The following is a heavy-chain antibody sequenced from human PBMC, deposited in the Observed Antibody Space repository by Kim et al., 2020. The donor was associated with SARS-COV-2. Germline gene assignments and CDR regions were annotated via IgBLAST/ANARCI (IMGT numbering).Heavy chain of an antibody. D-gene: IGHD3-9*01. J-gene: IGHJ5*02. Sequence: SETLSLTCTVSGGSISSSSYYWGWIRQPPGKGLEWIGSIYYSGSTYYNPSLKSRVTISVDTSKNQFSLKLSSVTAADTAVYYCARHELYYDILTGYSPNWFDPWGQGTLVTISS. CDR2: IYYSGST. CDR1: GGSISSSSYY. CDR3: ARHELYYDILTGYSPNWFDP. V-gene: IGHV4-39*01.